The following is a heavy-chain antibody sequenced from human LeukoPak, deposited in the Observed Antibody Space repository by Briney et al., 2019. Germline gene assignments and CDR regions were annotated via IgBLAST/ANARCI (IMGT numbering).Heavy chain of an antibody. CDR1: GFTVSSNY. D-gene: IGHD1-1*01. Sequence: PGGSLRLSCAASGFTVSSNYMSWVRQAPGKGLEWVSVIYSGGSTYYADSVEGRFIISRDNSNNTLFVQMNSLRAEDTAVYYCAKSRSGSANWALQIFDNWGQGALVTVSS. V-gene: IGHV3-53*01. CDR3: AKSRSGSANWALQIFDN. CDR2: IYSGGST. J-gene: IGHJ4*02.